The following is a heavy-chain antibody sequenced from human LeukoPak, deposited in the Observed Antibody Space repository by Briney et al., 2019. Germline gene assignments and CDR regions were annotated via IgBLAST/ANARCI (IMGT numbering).Heavy chain of an antibody. CDR1: GFTSSSYW. V-gene: IGHV3-7*01. CDR3: ARDPTRRFDL. J-gene: IGHJ4*02. CDR2: IAEDGSET. Sequence: SGGSLRLSCATSGFTSSSYWMTWVRQAPGKGLEWVASIAEDGSETYYLDSVKGRFTFSRDNAKNSLYLQMNSLRGEDTAVYYCARDPTRRFDLWGQGTLVTVSS.